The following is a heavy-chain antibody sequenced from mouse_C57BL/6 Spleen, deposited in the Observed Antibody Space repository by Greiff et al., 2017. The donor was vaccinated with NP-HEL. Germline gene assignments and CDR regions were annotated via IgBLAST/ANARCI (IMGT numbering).Heavy chain of an antibody. CDR3: ARDGYHDAMDY. CDR2: IDPSDSET. D-gene: IGHD2-3*01. J-gene: IGHJ4*01. V-gene: IGHV1-52*01. CDR1: GYTFTSYW. Sequence: QVQLQQPGAELVRPGSSVKLSCKASGYTFTSYWMHWVKQRPIQGLEWIGNIDPSDSETHYNQKFKDKATLTVDKSSSTAYMQLSSLTSEDSAVYYCARDGYHDAMDYWGQGTSVTVSS.